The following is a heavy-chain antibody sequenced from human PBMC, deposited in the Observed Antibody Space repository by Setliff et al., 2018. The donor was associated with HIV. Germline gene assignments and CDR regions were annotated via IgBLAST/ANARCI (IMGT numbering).Heavy chain of an antibody. CDR2: IGSNGGST. Sequence: QPGGSLRLSCSASGFTFSSYAMHWVRQAPGKGLEYVSAIGSNGGSTYYADSVKGRFTISRDNSKNTLYLQMSSLRAEDTAVYYCARNDKAVRFAFDIWGQGTMVTVSS. D-gene: IGHD3-10*01. CDR3: ARNDKAVRFAFDI. CDR1: GFTFSSYA. J-gene: IGHJ3*02. V-gene: IGHV3-64D*09.